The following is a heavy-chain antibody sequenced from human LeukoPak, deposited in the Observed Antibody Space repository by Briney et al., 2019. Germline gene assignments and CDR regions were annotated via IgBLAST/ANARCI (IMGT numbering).Heavy chain of an antibody. J-gene: IGHJ4*02. CDR3: SASPSFGSSWYQFNY. D-gene: IGHD6-13*01. Sequence: GGSLRLSCAASGFTFSSYAMSWVRQAPGRGLEWVSAISGRDGRTYYTDSVKGRFTISRDNSRDTLYLQMNSLRAEDTAVYYCSASPSFGSSWYQFNYWGQGTLVTVSS. V-gene: IGHV3-23*01. CDR1: GFTFSSYA. CDR2: ISGRDGRT.